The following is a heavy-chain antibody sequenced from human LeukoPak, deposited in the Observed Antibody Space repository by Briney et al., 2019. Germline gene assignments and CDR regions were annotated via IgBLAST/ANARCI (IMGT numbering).Heavy chain of an antibody. CDR2: IKQDGSSK. D-gene: IGHD1-26*01. V-gene: IGHV3-7*01. Sequence: GGSLRLSCAASGFTFSNYWMTWVRQAPGKGLEWVANIKQDGSSKYYGDSVKGRFTISRDNAKNSMYLQVNSLRAEDAAVYYCAKWQLYSGKYHIDFWGQGALVTVSS. J-gene: IGHJ4*02. CDR3: AKWQLYSGKYHIDF. CDR1: GFTFSNYW.